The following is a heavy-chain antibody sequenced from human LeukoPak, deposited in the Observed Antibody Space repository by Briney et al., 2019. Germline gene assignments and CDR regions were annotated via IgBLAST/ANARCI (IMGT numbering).Heavy chain of an antibody. CDR1: GFSFSNYA. D-gene: IGHD3-10*01. CDR3: AKCRTIISPRAKFDY. V-gene: IGHV3-23*01. CDR2: ISGGGGSI. J-gene: IGHJ4*02. Sequence: PGGSLRLSCAASGFSFSNYAMTWVRQAPGKGLEWVSDISGGGGSISYADSVKGRFTISRDNSKNTLYLQMNSLRAEDTAVYYCAKCRTIISPRAKFDYWGQGILVTVSS.